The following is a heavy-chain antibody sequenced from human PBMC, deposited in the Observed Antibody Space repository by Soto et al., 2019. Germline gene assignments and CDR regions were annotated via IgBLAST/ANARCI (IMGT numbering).Heavy chain of an antibody. J-gene: IGHJ4*02. D-gene: IGHD6-19*01. V-gene: IGHV3-11*01. CDR3: ARSYSSGWEFDY. CDR1: GFTSSNYY. CDR2: IRSTGRTI. Sequence: GGSLRLSCGASGFTSSNYYMSWIRQAPGKGLEWVSYIRSTGRTIYYADSVKGRFTVSRDNAQNSLSLKLNSLRVEDTAVYYCARSYSSGWEFDYWGQGTQVTVS.